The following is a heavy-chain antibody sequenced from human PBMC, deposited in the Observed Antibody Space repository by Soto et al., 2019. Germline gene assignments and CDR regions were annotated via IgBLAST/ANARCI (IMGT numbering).Heavy chain of an antibody. CDR2: IIPIFGAA. V-gene: IGHV1-69*13. CDR1: GGTFSSYA. Sequence: ASVKVSCKASGGTFSSYAISWVRHAPGQGLEWMGGIIPIFGAANYAQKFQGRVTITADESTSTAYMELSSLRSEDTAVYYCARLSIFPIAIDYWGQGTLVTVSS. J-gene: IGHJ4*02. CDR3: ARLSIFPIAIDY. D-gene: IGHD2-21*01.